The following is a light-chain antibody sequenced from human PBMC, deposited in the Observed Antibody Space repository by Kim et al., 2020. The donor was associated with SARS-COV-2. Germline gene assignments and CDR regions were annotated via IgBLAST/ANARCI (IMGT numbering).Light chain of an antibody. V-gene: IGKV1-5*03. CDR3: QQYNSYPLT. CDR2: KAS. CDR1: RRVSSW. J-gene: IGKJ4*01. Sequence: GGRVTINWRGQRRVSSWLAWYQQKTRGGAKLLINKASNLESGVPSRFSGSESGTEFTLTISSLQPDDLATYYCQQYNSYPLTFGGGTKVEIK.